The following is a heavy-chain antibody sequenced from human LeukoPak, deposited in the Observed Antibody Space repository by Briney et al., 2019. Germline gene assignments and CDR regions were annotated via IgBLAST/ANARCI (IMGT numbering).Heavy chain of an antibody. CDR1: GYTFTGYY. CDR3: ARVKTGYGSGSESFPFDY. CDR2: INPNSGGT. V-gene: IGHV1-2*02. J-gene: IGHJ4*02. Sequence: GASVKVSRKASGYTFTGYYMHWVRQAPGQGLEWMGWINPNSGGTNYAQKFQGRVTMTTDTSTSTAYMELRSLRSDDTAVYYCARVKTGYGSGSESFPFDYWGQGTLVTVSS. D-gene: IGHD3-10*01.